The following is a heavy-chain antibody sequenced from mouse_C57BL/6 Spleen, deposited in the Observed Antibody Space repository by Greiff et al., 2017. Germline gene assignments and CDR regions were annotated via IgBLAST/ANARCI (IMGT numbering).Heavy chain of an antibody. CDR3: ATITTVVARNAMDY. V-gene: IGHV5-17*01. Sequence: EVHLVESGGGLVKPGGSLKLSCAASGFTFSDYGMHWVRQAPEKGLEWVAYISSGSSTIYYADTVKGRFTISRDNAKNTLFLQMTSLRSEDTAMYYCATITTVVARNAMDYWGQGTSVTVSS. CDR1: GFTFSDYG. CDR2: ISSGSSTI. D-gene: IGHD1-1*01. J-gene: IGHJ4*01.